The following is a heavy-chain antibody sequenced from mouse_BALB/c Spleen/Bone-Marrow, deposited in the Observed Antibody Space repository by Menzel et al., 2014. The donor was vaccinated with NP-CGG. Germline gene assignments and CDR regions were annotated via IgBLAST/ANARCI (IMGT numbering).Heavy chain of an antibody. D-gene: IGHD2-14*01. J-gene: IGHJ3*01. CDR1: GFDFSRYW. CDR2: INPDSSTI. V-gene: IGHV4-1*02. CDR3: AGFYYRYDEAFGY. Sequence: DVHLVESGGGLVQPGGSLQLSCAASGFDFSRYWMNWVRQTPGKGLAWIGEINPDSSTINYTPSLKDKFFISRDNAKNTLYLQMSKVRSEDTALCYCAGFYYRYDEAFGYWGQGTLVTVSA.